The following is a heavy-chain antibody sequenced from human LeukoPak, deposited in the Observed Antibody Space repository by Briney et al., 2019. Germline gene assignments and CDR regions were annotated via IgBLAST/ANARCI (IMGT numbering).Heavy chain of an antibody. CDR2: VFSNYEE. CDR1: GFPLNNARMG. CDR3: ARIQRCYCDFLPFVL. J-gene: IGHJ2*01. V-gene: IGHV2-26*01. D-gene: IGHD4-17*01. Sequence: SGPVLVKPTDARMLTCTLSGFPLNNARMGVSWVRQPPGKAQEWLAHVFSNYEESYSTSLKSSLPISKETSKRQVVLTITNIDPVDTATYYCARIQRCYCDFLPFVLWGRGTLVTVCS.